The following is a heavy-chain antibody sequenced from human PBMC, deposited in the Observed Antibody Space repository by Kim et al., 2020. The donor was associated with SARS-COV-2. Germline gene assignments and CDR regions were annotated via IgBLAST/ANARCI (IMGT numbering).Heavy chain of an antibody. CDR2: ISYDGSNK. CDR3: ARGNMVRGVMRFDP. Sequence: GGSLRLSCAASGFTFSSYAMHWVRQAPGKGLEWVAVISYDGSNKYYADSVKGRFTISRDNSKNTLYLQMNSLRAEDTAVYYCARGNMVRGVMRFDPWGQGTLVTVSS. D-gene: IGHD3-10*01. CDR1: GFTFSSYA. J-gene: IGHJ5*02. V-gene: IGHV3-30*04.